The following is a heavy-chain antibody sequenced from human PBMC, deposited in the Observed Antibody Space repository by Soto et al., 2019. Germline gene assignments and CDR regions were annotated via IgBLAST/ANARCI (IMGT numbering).Heavy chain of an antibody. J-gene: IGHJ3*01. D-gene: IGHD1-26*01. CDR3: GRPYSGGPNDPCEV. CDR2: IYPRDSHA. Sequence: GQALKISCKGSGHSFTNYWNGLVRRMPAKGLEWMGSIYPRDSHAIYSPSFQGKVTMSADKAISSAYLQWSSRKASDTAMYYWGRPYSGGPNDPCEVWGQGTRVTVSS. CDR1: GHSFTNYW. V-gene: IGHV5-51*01.